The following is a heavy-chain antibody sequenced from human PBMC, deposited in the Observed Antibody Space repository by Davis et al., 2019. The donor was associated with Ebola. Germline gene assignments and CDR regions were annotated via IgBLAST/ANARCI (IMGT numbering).Heavy chain of an antibody. CDR2: IYHSGST. Sequence: SETLSLTCTVSGGSISSYYWSWIRQPPRKGLEWIGYIYHSGSTYYNPSLKSRVTISVDRSKNQFSLKLSSVTAADTAVYYCARVGDYGDYFDYWGQGTLVTVSS. V-gene: IGHV4-59*12. D-gene: IGHD4-17*01. J-gene: IGHJ4*02. CDR3: ARVGDYGDYFDY. CDR1: GGSISSYY.